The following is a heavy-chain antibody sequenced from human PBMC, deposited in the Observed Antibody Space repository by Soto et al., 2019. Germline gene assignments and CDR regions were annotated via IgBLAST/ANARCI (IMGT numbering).Heavy chain of an antibody. Sequence: QVHLQESGPGLVKPSETLSLTCTVSGGSVSSYYWSWIRQPPGGGLEWLAYISYSGSTTYNPSLKSRLTMSVDTSKNQFSLNLRAVPAADTAVYYCARERYEGRIDYWGRGTLVTVSS. CDR3: ARERYEGRIDY. J-gene: IGHJ4*02. CDR2: ISYSGST. D-gene: IGHD2-2*01. CDR1: GGSVSSYY. V-gene: IGHV4-59*02.